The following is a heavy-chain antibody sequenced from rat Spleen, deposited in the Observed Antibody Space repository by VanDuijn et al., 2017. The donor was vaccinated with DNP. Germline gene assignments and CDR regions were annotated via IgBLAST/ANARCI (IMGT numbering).Heavy chain of an antibody. D-gene: IGHD1-1*01. CDR3: ARRTTVDTFDY. V-gene: IGHV6-6*01. CDR2: IKAKSNNYAT. CDR1: GFTFSTAW. J-gene: IGHJ2*01. Sequence: EVQVLESGGGLVQPGNSLKLSCATSGFTFSTAWMYWYRQFPEKRLEWIARIKAKSNNYATDYTGSVKGRFTISRDDSTSSIYLQMDSLRSEDTATYYCARRTTVDTFDYWGQGVMVTVSS.